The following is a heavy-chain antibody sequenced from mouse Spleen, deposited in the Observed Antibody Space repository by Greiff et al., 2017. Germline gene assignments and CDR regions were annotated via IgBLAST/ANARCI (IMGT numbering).Heavy chain of an antibody. Sequence: QVQLQQSGPVLVKPGASVKISCKASGYAFSSSWMYWVKQRPGKGLEWIGRIYPGDGDNNYNGKLKGKATLTADKSSSTAYMQLSSLTSEDSAVYFCAREVDSNYGSFDYWGQGTTLTVSS. D-gene: IGHD2-5*01. CDR2: IYPGDGDN. CDR1: GYAFSSSW. J-gene: IGHJ2*01. CDR3: AREVDSNYGSFDY. V-gene: IGHV1-82*01.